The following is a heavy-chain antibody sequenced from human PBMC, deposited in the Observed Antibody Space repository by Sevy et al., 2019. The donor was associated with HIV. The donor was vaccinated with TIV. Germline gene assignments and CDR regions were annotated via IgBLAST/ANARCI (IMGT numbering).Heavy chain of an antibody. CDR3: AAAAAQGGNWFDP. CDR2: IYISGNN. V-gene: IGHV4-61*02. Sequence: SETLSLTCTVSGGSISSDSYYWSWIRQPAGKGLEWIGRIYISGNNNYYPSLKSRVTISVDTSKNQFSLKGSSVTAADTAVYYSAAAAAQGGNWFDPWGQGTMVTVSS. D-gene: IGHD6-13*01. CDR1: GGSISSDSYY. J-gene: IGHJ5*02.